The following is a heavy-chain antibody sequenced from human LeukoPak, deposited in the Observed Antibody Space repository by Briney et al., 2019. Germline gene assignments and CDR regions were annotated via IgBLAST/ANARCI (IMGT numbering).Heavy chain of an antibody. CDR3: SRHVESLSDYFDD. D-gene: IGHD3-16*02. Sequence: GGSLRLSCAASGFTFSGSAMHWVRQASGKGLEWVGRIRSKANNYATAYAASVKGRFTISRDDSKNTAYLQMNSLKTGDTAVYYCSRHVESLSDYFDDWGQGTLVTVSS. V-gene: IGHV3-73*01. J-gene: IGHJ4*02. CDR1: GFTFSGSA. CDR2: IRSKANNYAT.